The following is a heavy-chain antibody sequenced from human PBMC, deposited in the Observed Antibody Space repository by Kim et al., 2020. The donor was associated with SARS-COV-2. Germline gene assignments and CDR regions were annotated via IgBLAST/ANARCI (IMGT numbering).Heavy chain of an antibody. V-gene: IGHV3-11*01. CDR1: GFTFSDYY. D-gene: IGHD5-18*01. CDR3: ARFQRGYHYGRLDYYGLDV. J-gene: IGHJ6*02. Sequence: GGSLRLSCAASGFTFSDYYMSWIRQAPGKGLVCVSYISPGGSTIYYADSVKGRFTISRDNAKSSLYLQMSSLRGGDTAVYYCARFQRGYHYGRLDYYGLDVWGPGTTVTVSS. CDR2: ISPGGSTI.